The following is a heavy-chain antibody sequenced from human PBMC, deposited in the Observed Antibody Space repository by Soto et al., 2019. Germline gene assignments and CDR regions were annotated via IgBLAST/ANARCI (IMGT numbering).Heavy chain of an antibody. D-gene: IGHD3-22*01. CDR3: ARGGSAYYDSSGYYHFDY. CDR2: ISAYNGNT. V-gene: IGHV1-18*04. J-gene: IGHJ4*02. CDR1: GYTFTSYC. Sequence: ASVKVSCKASGYTFTSYCISWVRQAPGQGLEWMGWISAYNGNTNYAQKLQGRVTMATDTSTSTAYMELRSLRSDDTAVYYCARGGSAYYDSSGYYHFDYWGQGTLVTVSS.